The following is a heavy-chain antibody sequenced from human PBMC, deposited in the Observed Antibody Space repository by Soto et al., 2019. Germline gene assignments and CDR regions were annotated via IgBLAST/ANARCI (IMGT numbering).Heavy chain of an antibody. CDR1: GGTFSSYA. J-gene: IGHJ5*02. Sequence: SVKVSCKASGGTFSSYAISWVRQAPGQGLEWMGGIIPIFGTANYAQKFQGRVTITADESTSTAYMELSSLRSEDTAVYYCARGGLRADIVLMVYGNWFDPWGQISLVTFSS. CDR3: ARGGLRADIVLMVYGNWFDP. V-gene: IGHV1-69*13. CDR2: IIPIFGTA. D-gene: IGHD2-8*01.